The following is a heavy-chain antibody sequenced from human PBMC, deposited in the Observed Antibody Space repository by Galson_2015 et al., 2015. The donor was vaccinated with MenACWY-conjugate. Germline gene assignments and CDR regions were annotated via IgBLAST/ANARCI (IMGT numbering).Heavy chain of an antibody. V-gene: IGHV1-69*04. CDR3: ARDMDNSSHLDYEYYGLDV. CDR2: VIPMLGIV. D-gene: IGHD6-6*01. J-gene: IGHJ6*02. CDR1: GGTFSNYG. Sequence: SCKASGGTFSNYGFSWVRQAPGQGLEWMGRVIPMLGIVNYAQKFNGRVTIIADKSTSTAYIELSSLRSEDTAVYYCARDMDNSSHLDYEYYGLDVWGQGTTVTVSS.